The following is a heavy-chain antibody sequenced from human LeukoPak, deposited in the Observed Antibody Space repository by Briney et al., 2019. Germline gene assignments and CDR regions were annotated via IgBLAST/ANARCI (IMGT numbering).Heavy chain of an antibody. J-gene: IGHJ4*02. CDR2: ISYDGSNK. CDR1: GFTFSSYG. CDR3: VRFGEFALDY. V-gene: IGHV3-30*03. D-gene: IGHD3-10*01. Sequence: GGSLRLSCAASGFTFSSYGMHWVRQAPGKGLEWVAVISYDGSNKYYADSVKGRFTISRDNAKNTLYLQMNSLRAEDTAVYYCVRFGEFALDYWGQGTVVTVSS.